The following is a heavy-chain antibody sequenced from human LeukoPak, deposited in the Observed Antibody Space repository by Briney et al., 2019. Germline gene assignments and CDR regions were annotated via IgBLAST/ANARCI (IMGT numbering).Heavy chain of an antibody. CDR1: GFTFNKYW. CDR3: ARLWEP. Sequence: GGSLRLSCAASGFTFNKYWMAWFRQTPGKELQWVANINEDGSEKYYVDSVKGRFTISRDNASNSWSLQMDSLRVEDTAVYYCARLWEPWGQGTLVTVSS. CDR2: INEDGSEK. V-gene: IGHV3-7*01. J-gene: IGHJ4*02. D-gene: IGHD1-26*01.